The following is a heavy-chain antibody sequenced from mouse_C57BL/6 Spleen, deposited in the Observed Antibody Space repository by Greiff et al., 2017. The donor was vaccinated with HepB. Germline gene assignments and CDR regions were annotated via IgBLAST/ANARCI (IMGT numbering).Heavy chain of an antibody. CDR3: TAIYDGYPFDY. D-gene: IGHD2-3*01. Sequence: EVHLVESGAELVRPGASVKLSCTASGFNIKDDYMHWVKQRPEQGLEWIGWIDPENGDTEYASKFQGKATITADTSSNTAYLQLSSLTSEDTAVYYCTAIYDGYPFDYWGQGTTLTVSS. CDR2: IDPENGDT. V-gene: IGHV14-4*01. CDR1: GFNIKDDY. J-gene: IGHJ2*01.